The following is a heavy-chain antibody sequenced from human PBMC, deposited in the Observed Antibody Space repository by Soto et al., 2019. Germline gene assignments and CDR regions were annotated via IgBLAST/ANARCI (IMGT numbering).Heavy chain of an antibody. V-gene: IGHV4-39*01. CDR2: MLYSGLT. CDR1: GYSVSSSDYY. CDR3: APLSVSLSGPYGIHV. D-gene: IGHD2-15*01. Sequence: SETLSLTCSVSGYSVSSSDYYWAWIRQPPGKGLEWIGSMLYSGLTYYNPSLKSRVTLSVDTSKNQFSVRLNSVTASDTAVYYCAPLSVSLSGPYGIHVWGQGTTVTVAS. J-gene: IGHJ6*02.